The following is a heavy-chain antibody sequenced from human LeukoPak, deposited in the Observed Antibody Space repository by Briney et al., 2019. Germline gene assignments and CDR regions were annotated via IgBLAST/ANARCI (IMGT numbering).Heavy chain of an antibody. V-gene: IGHV3-23*01. CDR1: GFTFSSYA. J-gene: IGHJ4*02. CDR3: YYYDSSGYSDFDY. CDR2: ISGSGGST. D-gene: IGHD3-22*01. Sequence: GGSLRLSRAASGFTFSSYAMSWVRQAPGKGLEWVSAISGSGGSTYYADSVKGRFTISRDNSKNTLYLQMNSLRAEDTAVYYPYYYDSSGYSDFDYWGQGTLVTVSS.